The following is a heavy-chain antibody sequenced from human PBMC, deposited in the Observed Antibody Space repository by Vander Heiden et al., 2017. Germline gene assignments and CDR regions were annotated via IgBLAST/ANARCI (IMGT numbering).Heavy chain of an antibody. V-gene: IGHV3-30-3*01. CDR1: GFTFSGYS. D-gene: IGHD6-19*01. CDR2: ISYDGSNK. J-gene: IGHJ5*02. Sequence: QVQVVESGGGVVQPGRSLRLSCAASGFTFSGYSMHGVRQAPGKGLEWVALISYDGSNKNYADSVKGRFTISRDNSKNTLYLQMNSLRVEDTAVYYCARGRRLAGKGDWFDPWGQGTLVTVSS. CDR3: ARGRRLAGKGDWFDP.